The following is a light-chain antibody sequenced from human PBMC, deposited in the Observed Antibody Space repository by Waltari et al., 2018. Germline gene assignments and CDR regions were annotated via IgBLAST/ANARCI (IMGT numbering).Light chain of an antibody. CDR3: LQDYNYPRT. V-gene: IGKV1-6*01. CDR1: QGIRND. J-gene: IGKJ1*01. Sequence: AIQMNQSPYSLSASVGDRVTITCRARQGIRNDLGWYQQKPGKAPKLLIDAASSLQSGVPSRFSGSGSGTDFTLTISSLQPEDFATYYCLQDYNYPRTFGQGTKVEIK. CDR2: AAS.